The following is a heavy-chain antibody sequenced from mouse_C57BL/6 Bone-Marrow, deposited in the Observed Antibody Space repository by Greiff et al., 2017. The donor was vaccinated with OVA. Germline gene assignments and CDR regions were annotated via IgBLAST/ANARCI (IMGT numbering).Heavy chain of an antibody. D-gene: IGHD2-3*01. CDR3: TDDGYYVDY. CDR2: IDPENGDT. Sequence: VQLKESGAELVRPGASVKLSCTASGFNIKDDYMHWVKQRPEQGLEWIGWIDPENGDTEYASKFQGKATITADTSSNTAYLQLSSLTSEDTAVYYCTDDGYYVDYWGQGTTLTGSS. V-gene: IGHV14-4*01. CDR1: GFNIKDDY. J-gene: IGHJ2*01.